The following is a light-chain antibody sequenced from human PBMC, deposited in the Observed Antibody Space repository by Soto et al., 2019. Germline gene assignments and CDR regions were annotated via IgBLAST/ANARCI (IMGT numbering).Light chain of an antibody. CDR2: EDN. V-gene: IGLV6-57*04. CDR1: SGSIASSS. J-gene: IGLJ2*01. CDR3: QSYDSSSPMV. Sequence: NFMLTQPHSVSESPGKTVTISCTRSSGSIASSSVQWYQQRPGSAPTTVIYEDNQRPSGVPDRFSGPIDTSSNSASLTISGLKTEDEADYYCQSYDSSSPMVFGGGTKLTVL.